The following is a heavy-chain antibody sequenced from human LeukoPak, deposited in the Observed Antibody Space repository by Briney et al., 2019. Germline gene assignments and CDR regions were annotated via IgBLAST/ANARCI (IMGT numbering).Heavy chain of an antibody. D-gene: IGHD2-15*01. V-gene: IGHV3-7*01. CDR1: GITVSSNY. Sequence: GGSLRLSCAASGITVSSNYMSWVRQAPGKGLEWVANIELDGSQKYYVDSVKGRFTISRDNAKNSLYLQMNSLRAEDTAVYYCARDRGYCSGGRCSSLGPVFDPWGQGTLVTVSS. CDR3: ARDRGYCSGGRCSSLGPVFDP. CDR2: IELDGSQK. J-gene: IGHJ5*02.